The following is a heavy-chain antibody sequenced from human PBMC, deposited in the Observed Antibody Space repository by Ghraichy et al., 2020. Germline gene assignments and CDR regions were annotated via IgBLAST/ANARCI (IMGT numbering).Heavy chain of an antibody. D-gene: IGHD6-19*01. Sequence: GGSLRLSCAASGFTFSSYAMSWVRQAPGKGLEWVSAISGSGGSTYYADSVKGRFTISRDNSKNTLYLQMNSLRAEDTAVYYCTTPDENSSGWYFGRVPGPFDYWGQGTLVTVSS. CDR3: TTPDENSSGWYFGRVPGPFDY. CDR2: ISGSGGST. J-gene: IGHJ4*02. V-gene: IGHV3-23*01. CDR1: GFTFSSYA.